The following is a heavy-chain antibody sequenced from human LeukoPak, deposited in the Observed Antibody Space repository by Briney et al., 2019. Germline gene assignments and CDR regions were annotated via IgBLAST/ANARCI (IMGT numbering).Heavy chain of an antibody. Sequence: GGSLRLSCAASGFTFSSYAMSWVRQAPGKGLEWVSAISGSGGSTYYADSVKGRFTISRDNSKNTLYLQMNSLRAEDTAVYYCAKDLTGFFWQLITYEVAHYGMDVWGQGTTVTVSS. CDR3: AKDLTGFFWQLITYEVAHYGMDV. J-gene: IGHJ6*02. CDR2: ISGSGGST. D-gene: IGHD3-3*01. V-gene: IGHV3-23*01. CDR1: GFTFSSYA.